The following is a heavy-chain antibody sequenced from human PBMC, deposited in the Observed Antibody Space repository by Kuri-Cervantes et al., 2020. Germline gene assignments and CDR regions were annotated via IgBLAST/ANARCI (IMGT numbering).Heavy chain of an antibody. CDR1: GGSISSYY. D-gene: IGHD1-14*01. V-gene: IGHV4-59*01. J-gene: IGHJ4*02. Sequence: LSCTVSGGSISSYYWSWIRQPPGKGLEWIGYIYYSGSTNYNPSLESRVTISVDTSNNQFSLKLSSVTAADTAVYYCARGRTNFDYLGQGTLVNGSS. CDR3: ARGRTNFDY. CDR2: IYYSGST.